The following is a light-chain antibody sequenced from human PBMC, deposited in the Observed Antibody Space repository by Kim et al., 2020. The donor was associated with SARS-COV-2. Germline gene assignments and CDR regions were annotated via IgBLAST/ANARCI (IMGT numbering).Light chain of an antibody. CDR3: CSYAGSYSVWV. CDR1: SSDVGAYNY. CDR2: DVS. Sequence: QSALTQPRSVSGSPGQSVTISCTGTSSDVGAYNYVSWYQQHPGKAPKLMIYDVSKRPSGVIDRFSGSKSGNTASLTISGLQPEDEADYYCCSYAGSYSVWVFGGGTQLTVL. J-gene: IGLJ3*02. V-gene: IGLV2-11*01.